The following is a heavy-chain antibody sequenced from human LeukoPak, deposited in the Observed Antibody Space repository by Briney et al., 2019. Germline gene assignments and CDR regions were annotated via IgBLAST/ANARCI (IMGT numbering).Heavy chain of an antibody. CDR2: IYYSGST. CDR3: AREFDGVYYGMDV. V-gene: IGHV4-39*07. CDR1: GGSISSSSYY. J-gene: IGHJ6*02. D-gene: IGHD2-8*01. Sequence: SETLSLTCTVSGGSISSSSYYWGWIRQPPGKGLEWIGSIYYSGSTYYNPSLKSRVTISVDRSKNQFSLKLRSVTAADTAMYYCAREFDGVYYGMDVWGQGTTVTVSS.